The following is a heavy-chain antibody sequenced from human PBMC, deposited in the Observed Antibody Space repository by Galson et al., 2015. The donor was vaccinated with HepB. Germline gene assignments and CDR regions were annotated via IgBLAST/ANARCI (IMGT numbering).Heavy chain of an antibody. Sequence: QSGAEVKKPGESLRISCKGSGYSFTSYWISWVRQMPGKGLEWMGRIDPSDSYTNYSPSFQGHVTISADKSISTAYLQWSSLKASDTAMYYCARTYYYDRNQNDAFDIWGQGTMVTVS. V-gene: IGHV5-10-1*01. J-gene: IGHJ3*02. CDR1: GYSFTSYW. CDR2: IDPSDSYT. CDR3: ARTYYYDRNQNDAFDI. D-gene: IGHD3-22*01.